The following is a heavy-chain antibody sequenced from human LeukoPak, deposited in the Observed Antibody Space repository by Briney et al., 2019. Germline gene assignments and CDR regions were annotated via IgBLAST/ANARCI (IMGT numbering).Heavy chain of an antibody. CDR1: GFTFSIYY. V-gene: IGHV3-74*01. CDR2: IYTDGSST. CDR3: AKDGGYGDYGDY. D-gene: IGHD4-17*01. J-gene: IGHJ4*02. Sequence: PGGSLRLSCAASGFTFSIYYMRWVRQAPGKGLVWVSRIYTDGSSTDYADFVKGRFTISRDNAKNTLYLQMNSLRAEDTAVYYCAKDGGYGDYGDYWGQGTLVTVSS.